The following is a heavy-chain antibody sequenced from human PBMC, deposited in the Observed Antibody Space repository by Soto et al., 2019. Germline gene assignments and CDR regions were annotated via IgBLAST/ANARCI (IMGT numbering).Heavy chain of an antibody. Sequence: QVQLVQSGVEVEKPGASVKVSCKASGYTFTSYGVSWVRQAPGQGLEWMGWTSAYNGNTNYAQKSXAXLXXTTDTSTSTAYMQLRRLRSDDTAVYYCASDVPTVTTGGPDYWGQGTLVTVSS. CDR1: GYTFTSYG. CDR2: TSAYNGNT. V-gene: IGHV1-18*01. J-gene: IGHJ4*02. CDR3: ASDVPTVTTGGPDY. D-gene: IGHD4-17*01.